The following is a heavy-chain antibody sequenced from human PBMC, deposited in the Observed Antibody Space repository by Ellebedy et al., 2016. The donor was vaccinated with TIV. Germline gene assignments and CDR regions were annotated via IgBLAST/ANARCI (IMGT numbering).Heavy chain of an antibody. CDR2: IYPGDSDT. D-gene: IGHD2-21*02. J-gene: IGHJ2*01. CDR3: ASIYCGGDCSGPVPLTRPNWYFDL. CDR1: GYSFTSYW. V-gene: IGHV5-51*01. Sequence: GESLKISXKGSGYSFTSYWIGWVRQMPGKGLEWMGIIYPGDSDTRYSPSFQGQVTISADKSISTAYLQWSSLKASDTAMYYCASIYCGGDCSGPVPLTRPNWYFDLWGRGTLVTVSS.